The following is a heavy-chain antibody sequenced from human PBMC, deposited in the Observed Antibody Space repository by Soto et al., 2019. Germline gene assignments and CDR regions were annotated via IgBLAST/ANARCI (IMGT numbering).Heavy chain of an antibody. V-gene: IGHV1-58*01. D-gene: IGHD3-3*01. CDR2: IVVGSGNT. CDR3: AATYDFWSGHYLFDY. J-gene: IGHJ4*02. Sequence: QMQLVQSGPEVKKPGTSVKVSCKASGFTFTSSAVQWVRQARGQRLEWIGWIVVGSGNTNYAQKFQERVTITRDMSTSTAYMELSSLRSGDTAVYYCAATYDFWSGHYLFDYWGQGTLVTVSS. CDR1: GFTFTSSA.